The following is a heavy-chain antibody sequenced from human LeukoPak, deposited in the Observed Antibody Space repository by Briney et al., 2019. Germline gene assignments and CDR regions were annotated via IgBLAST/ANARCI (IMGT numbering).Heavy chain of an antibody. Sequence: SVKVSCKASGGTFSSYAISWVRQAPGRGLEWMGRIIPIFGIANYAQKFQGRVTITADKSTSTAYMELSSLRSEDTAVYYCARAIEGWFDPWGQGTLVTVSS. J-gene: IGHJ5*02. CDR1: GGTFSSYA. CDR2: IIPIFGIA. D-gene: IGHD2/OR15-2a*01. V-gene: IGHV1-69*04. CDR3: ARAIEGWFDP.